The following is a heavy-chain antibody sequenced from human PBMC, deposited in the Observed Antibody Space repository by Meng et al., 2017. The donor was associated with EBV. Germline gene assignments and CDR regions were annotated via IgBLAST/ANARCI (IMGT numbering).Heavy chain of an antibody. CDR2: IRSKTDDGPI. Sequence: LGGLGGGLVKPGGSLRLSCAASGFTFRNAWMNWVRQAPGKGLEWVGRIRSKTDDGPIDYAAPVKGRFSISRDDSKDTLHLQMNSLKTEDTAMYYCTTDEEGSRFWGQGTLVTVSS. J-gene: IGHJ4*02. D-gene: IGHD3-10*01. V-gene: IGHV3-15*01. CDR3: TTDEEGSRF. CDR1: GFTFRNAW.